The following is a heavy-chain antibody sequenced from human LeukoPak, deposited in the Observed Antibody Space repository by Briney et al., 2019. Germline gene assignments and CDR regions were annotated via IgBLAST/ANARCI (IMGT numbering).Heavy chain of an antibody. CDR1: GFTFSSYA. J-gene: IGHJ3*02. V-gene: IGHV3-66*02. Sequence: GGSLRLSCAASGFTFSSYAMSWVRQAPGKGLEWVSVIQSDGSTYYADSVRGRFTISRDNSKNTLYLQMNSLRAEDTAVYYCTRGGAFDIWGQGTMVTVSS. CDR3: TRGGAFDI. D-gene: IGHD3-16*01. CDR2: IQSDGST.